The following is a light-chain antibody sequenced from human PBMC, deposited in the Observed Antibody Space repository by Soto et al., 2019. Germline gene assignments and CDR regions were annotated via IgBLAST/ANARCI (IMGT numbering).Light chain of an antibody. V-gene: IGLV2-14*01. J-gene: IGLJ3*02. CDR1: SSDVGGYRY. CDR3: SSYSSSGTLWL. CDR2: EVR. Sequence: QSALTQPASVSGSPGQSITISCTGSSSDVGGYRYVSWYQQHPGRAPTLIIYEVRNRPSGVSHRFSGSKSGKTASLTISRLQAEDEADYYCSSYSSSGTLWLFGGGTQLTVL.